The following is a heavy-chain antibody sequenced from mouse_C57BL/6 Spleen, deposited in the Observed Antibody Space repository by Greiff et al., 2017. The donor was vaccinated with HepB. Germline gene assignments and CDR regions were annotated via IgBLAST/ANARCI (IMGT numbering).Heavy chain of an antibody. CDR2: IYPGSGNT. J-gene: IGHJ2*01. V-gene: IGHV1-76*01. CDR1: GYTFTDYY. CDR3: ARAATGDY. Sequence: QVQLQQSGAELVRPGASVKLSCKASGYTFTDYYINWVKQRPGQGLEWIARIYPGSGNTYYNEKFKGKATLTADKSSSTAYMQLSSLTSEDSAVYFCARAATGDYWGQGTTLTVSS. D-gene: IGHD1-1*01.